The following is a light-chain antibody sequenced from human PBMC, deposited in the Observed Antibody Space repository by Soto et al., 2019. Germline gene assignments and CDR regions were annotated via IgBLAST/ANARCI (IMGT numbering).Light chain of an antibody. J-gene: IGKJ4*01. CDR1: QGIFSH. V-gene: IGKV3-11*01. CDR2: ATS. Sequence: IVLTQSPATLSLSPGERATLSCRASQGIFSHLDWFQQKPGQAPRLLIYATSNRASGVPARCSGSGSGTAFTPAISSLEPEDLAVYYCQQRDTCPLSFGGGTKVDIK. CDR3: QQRDTCPLS.